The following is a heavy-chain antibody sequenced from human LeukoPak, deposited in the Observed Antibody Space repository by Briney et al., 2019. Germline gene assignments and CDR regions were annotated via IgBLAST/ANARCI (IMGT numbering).Heavy chain of an antibody. CDR2: FDPEDGET. CDR3: ATWAISTRSYYRKFDP. CDR1: GYTLTELS. J-gene: IGHJ5*02. V-gene: IGHV1-24*01. Sequence: ASVKVSCKVSGYTLTELSMHWVRQAPGKGLEWMGGFDPEDGETIYAQKFQGRVTMTEDTSTDTAYMELSSLRSEDTAVYYCATWAISTRSYYRKFDPWGQGTLVTVSS. D-gene: IGHD1-26*01.